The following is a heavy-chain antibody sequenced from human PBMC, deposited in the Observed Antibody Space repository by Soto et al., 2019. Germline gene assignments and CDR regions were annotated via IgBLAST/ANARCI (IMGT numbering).Heavy chain of an antibody. D-gene: IGHD2-2*01. CDR2: ISSSGSTI. V-gene: IGHV3-11*01. CDR1: WLIFRVYY. J-gene: IGHJ4*02. Sequence: GALSLSCGAFWLIFRVYYKSWMPQAPGEGVGWVSYISSSGSTIYYADSVKGRFTISRDNAKNSLYLQMNSLRAEDTAVYYCARVKRGCSSTSCYAGVLDYWGQGTLVTVSS. CDR3: ARVKRGCSSTSCYAGVLDY.